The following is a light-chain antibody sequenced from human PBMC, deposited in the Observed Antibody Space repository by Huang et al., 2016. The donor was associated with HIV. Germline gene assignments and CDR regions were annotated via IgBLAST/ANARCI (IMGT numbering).Light chain of an antibody. CDR1: QSVSTN. V-gene: IGKV3-15*01. Sequence: EIVMTQSPATLSVSPGERATLSCRASQSVSTNLAWYQHKPGQAPRLLIYGASPRATGIPARCSGSGSGTEFTRTISSLQSEDFAVYYCQQYNNWPPYTFGQGTKLEIK. CDR3: QQYNNWPPYT. J-gene: IGKJ2*01. CDR2: GAS.